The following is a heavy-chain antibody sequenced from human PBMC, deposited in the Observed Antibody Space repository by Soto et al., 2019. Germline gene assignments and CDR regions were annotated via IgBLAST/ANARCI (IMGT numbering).Heavy chain of an antibody. J-gene: IGHJ4*02. V-gene: IGHV4-34*01. D-gene: IGHD3-3*01. CDR2: INHSGST. Sequence: PSETLSLTCAVYGGSFSGYYWSWIRQPPGKGLEWIGEINHSGSTNHNPSLKSRVTISVDTTKNQFSLKLSSVTGADTAVYYCGISDGPSRLLFLDWPPKKVFDFWGQGTLVTVSS. CDR3: GISDGPSRLLFLDWPPKKVFDF. CDR1: GGSFSGYY.